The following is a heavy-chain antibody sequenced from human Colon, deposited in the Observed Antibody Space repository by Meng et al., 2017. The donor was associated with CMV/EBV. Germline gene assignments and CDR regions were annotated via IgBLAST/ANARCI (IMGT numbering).Heavy chain of an antibody. CDR2: IRFDGKDQ. CDR3: AKREASASLDY. V-gene: IGHV3-30*02. J-gene: IGHJ4*02. Sequence: GESLKISCAASGFNFNSYGMHWVRQAPGKELQWVAFIRFDGKDQYYSDSVKGRFTISRDNAMSTLYLQMDGLRPDDTAVYYCAKREASASLDYWGQGTLVTVSS. CDR1: GFNFNSYG. D-gene: IGHD5-24*01.